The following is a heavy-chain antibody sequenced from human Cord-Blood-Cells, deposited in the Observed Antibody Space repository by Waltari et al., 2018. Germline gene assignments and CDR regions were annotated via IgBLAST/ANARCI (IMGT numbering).Heavy chain of an antibody. CDR2: ISSSSRYI. D-gene: IGHD6-6*01. J-gene: IGHJ5*02. V-gene: IGHV3-21*01. CDR3: ARGASSAGSSSWFDP. CDR1: GFTFSSYS. Sequence: EVQLVESGGGLVKPGGSLRLSCAASGFTFSSYSMNWVRQAPGKGREGVSSISSSSRYIDYADAVKGRFTISRDNAKNSLYLQMNSLRAEETAVYYCARGASSAGSSSWFDPWGQGTLVTVSS.